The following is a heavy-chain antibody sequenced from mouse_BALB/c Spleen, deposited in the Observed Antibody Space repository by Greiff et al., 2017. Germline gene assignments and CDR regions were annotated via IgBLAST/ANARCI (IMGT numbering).Heavy chain of an antibody. V-gene: IGHV1-54*01. CDR2: INPGSGGT. CDR1: GYAFTNYL. Sequence: QVHVKQSGAELVRPGTSVKVSCKASGYAFTNYLIEWVKQRPGQGLEWIGVINPGSGGTNYNEKFKGKATLTADKSSSTAYMQLSSLTSDDSAVYFCARGKYGNYEGFAYWGQGTLVTVSA. J-gene: IGHJ3*01. CDR3: ARGKYGNYEGFAY. D-gene: IGHD2-10*02.